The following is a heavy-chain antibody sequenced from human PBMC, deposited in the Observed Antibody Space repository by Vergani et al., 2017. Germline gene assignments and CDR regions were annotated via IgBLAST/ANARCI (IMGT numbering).Heavy chain of an antibody. CDR3: AKGVYCSSTSCYEGRGYYYGMGV. Sequence: EVQLLESGGGLVQPVGSLRLSCAASGFTFSSYAMSWVRQVPGKGLEWVSGISGSGGNTYYANSVKGRFTISRDNSKNTLYLQMNSLRADDTAVYYCAKGVYCSSTSCYEGRGYYYGMGVWGQXP. V-gene: IGHV3-23*01. CDR2: ISGSGGNT. J-gene: IGHJ6*02. CDR1: GFTFSSYA. D-gene: IGHD2-2*01.